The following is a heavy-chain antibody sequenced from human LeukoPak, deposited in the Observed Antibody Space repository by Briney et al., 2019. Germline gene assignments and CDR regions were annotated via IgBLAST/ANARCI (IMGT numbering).Heavy chain of an antibody. V-gene: IGHV4-34*01. D-gene: IGHD5-12*01. CDR1: GGSFSGYY. J-gene: IGHJ5*02. CDR2: INHSGST. CDR3: ASLVRYSGYDLRWFDP. Sequence: SETLSLTCAVYGGSFSGYYWSWIRQPPGKGLEWIGEINHSGSTNYNPSLKSRVTISVDTSKNQFSLKLSSVTAADTAVYYCASLVRYSGYDLRWFDPWGQGTLVTVSS.